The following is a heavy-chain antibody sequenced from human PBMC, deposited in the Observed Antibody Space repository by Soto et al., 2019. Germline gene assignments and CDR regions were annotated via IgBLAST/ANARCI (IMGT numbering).Heavy chain of an antibody. D-gene: IGHD1-26*01. CDR3: ARGVSAGVDY. CDR1: GYSFTRLD. CDR2: MQPSTGRT. V-gene: IGHV1-8*01. Sequence: GASVKVSCKASGYSFTRLDINWVRQTAGQGLEWMGWMQPSTGRTGYAQKFQGRVTMTRGTSINTAYMELTTLTSDDTAFYYCARGVSAGVDYWGQGTLVTVSS. J-gene: IGHJ4*02.